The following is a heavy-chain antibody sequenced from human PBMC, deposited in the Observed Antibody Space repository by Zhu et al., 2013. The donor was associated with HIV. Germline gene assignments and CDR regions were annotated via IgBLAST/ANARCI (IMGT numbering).Heavy chain of an antibody. D-gene: IGHD6-13*01. Sequence: QDQLVQSGAEMKKPGASVKVSCKASGYIFTSFGISWVRQAPGQRLEWMGWISGYNAKTNYARNLQDRVTMTIDISSSTAYLELRSLRSEDTAVYYCARDRGGAWQQLVDWGQGTLVTVSS. V-gene: IGHV1-18*01. CDR1: GYIFTSFG. CDR3: ARDRGGAWQQLVD. J-gene: IGHJ4*02. CDR2: ISGYNAKT.